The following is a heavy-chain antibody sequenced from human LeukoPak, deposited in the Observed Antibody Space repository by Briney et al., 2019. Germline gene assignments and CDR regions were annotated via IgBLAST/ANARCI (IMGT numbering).Heavy chain of an antibody. D-gene: IGHD4-17*01. CDR1: GGSISSGGYY. Sequence: PSQTLSLTCTVSGGSISSGGYYWSWIRQPPGKGLEWIGYIYHSGSTYYNPSLKSRVTISEDRSKNQFSLKLSSVTAADTAVYYCASSPGGLTTVTTSWYFDLWGRGTLVTVSS. J-gene: IGHJ2*01. CDR3: ASSPGGLTTVTTSWYFDL. CDR2: IYHSGST. V-gene: IGHV4-30-2*01.